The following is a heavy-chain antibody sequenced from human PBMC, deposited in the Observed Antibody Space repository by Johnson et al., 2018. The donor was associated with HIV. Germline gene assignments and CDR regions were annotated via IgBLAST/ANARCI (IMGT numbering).Heavy chain of an antibody. CDR3: ARAGKWSGDAFDI. D-gene: IGHD3-10*01. J-gene: IGHJ3*02. CDR2: IYTAGDT. Sequence: VQLVESGGGLVQPGGSLRLSCAASGFTFSSYDMHWVRQTTGKGLEWVSVIYTAGDTYYAGSVKGRFTISRENAKKSLYLQMNSLRAGDTAVYYCARAGKWSGDAFDIWGQGTTVTVSS. CDR1: GFTFSSYD. V-gene: IGHV3-13*01.